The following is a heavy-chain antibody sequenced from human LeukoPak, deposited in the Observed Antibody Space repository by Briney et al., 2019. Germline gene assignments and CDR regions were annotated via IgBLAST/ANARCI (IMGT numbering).Heavy chain of an antibody. V-gene: IGHV3-21*01. CDR3: ARTMVRGVLDAFDI. CDR2: ISSSSSYI. Sequence: GGSLRLSCAASGFTFSSHSMNWVRQAPGKGLAWVSSISSSSSYIYYADSVKGRFTISRDNAKNSLYLQMNSLRAEDTAVYYCARTMVRGVLDAFDIWGQGTMVTVSS. D-gene: IGHD3-10*01. CDR1: GFTFSSHS. J-gene: IGHJ3*02.